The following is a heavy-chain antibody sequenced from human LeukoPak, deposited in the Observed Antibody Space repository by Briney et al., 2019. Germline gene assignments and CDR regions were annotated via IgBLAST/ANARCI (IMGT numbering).Heavy chain of an antibody. V-gene: IGHV3-11*06. J-gene: IGHJ4*02. CDR3: ARGGMTTVTIFDY. D-gene: IGHD4-17*01. CDR2: ISSSSSYT. CDR1: GFTFSDYY. Sequence: GGSLRPSCAASGFTFSDYYMSWIRQAPGKGLEWVSYISSSSSYTNYADSVKGRFTISRDNAKNSLYLQMNSLRAEDTAVYYCARGGMTTVTIFDYWGQGTLVTVSS.